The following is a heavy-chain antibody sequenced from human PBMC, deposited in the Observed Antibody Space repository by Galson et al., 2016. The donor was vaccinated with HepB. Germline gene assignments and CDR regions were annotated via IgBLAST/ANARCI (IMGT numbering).Heavy chain of an antibody. V-gene: IGHV3-21*01. D-gene: IGHD6-13*01. J-gene: IGHJ4*02. CDR1: GFTFSSYS. Sequence: SLRLSCAASGFTFSSYSMNWVRQAPGKGLEWVSTISTGSRNIYYTDSVRGRFTISRDNAKNSLYLQMNSLRAEDTAVYFWASGVAAAIVINDDWGQGTLVTVSS. CDR2: ISTGSRNI. CDR3: ASGVAAAIVINDD.